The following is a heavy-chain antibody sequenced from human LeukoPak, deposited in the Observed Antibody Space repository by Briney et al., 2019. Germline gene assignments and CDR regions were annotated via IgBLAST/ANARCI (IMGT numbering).Heavy chain of an antibody. CDR2: ISSSGSTI. CDR3: AKDYYYYMDV. CDR1: GFTFSGSA. V-gene: IGHV3-48*03. Sequence: GGSLRLSCAASGFTFSGSAMNWVRQAPGKGLEWVSYISSSGSTIYYADSVKGRFTISGDNAKNSLYLQMNSLRAEDTAVYYCAKDYYYYMDVWGKGTTVTVSS. J-gene: IGHJ6*03.